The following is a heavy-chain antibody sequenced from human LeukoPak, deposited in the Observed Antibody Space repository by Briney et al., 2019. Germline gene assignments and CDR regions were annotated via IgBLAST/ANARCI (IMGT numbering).Heavy chain of an antibody. CDR2: IIPIFGTA. D-gene: IGHD6-13*01. V-gene: IGHV1-69*13. J-gene: IGHJ5*02. CDR3: ARRGFAAAGPNWFDP. CDR1: GGTFSSYA. Sequence: SVKVSCKASGGTFSSYAISWVRQAPGQGLEWMGGIIPIFGTANYAQKFQGRVTITADASTSTAYMELSSLRSEDTAVYYCARRGFAAAGPNWFDPWGQGTLVTVSS.